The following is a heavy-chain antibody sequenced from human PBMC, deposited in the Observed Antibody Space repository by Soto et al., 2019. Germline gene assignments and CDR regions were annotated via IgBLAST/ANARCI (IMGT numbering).Heavy chain of an antibody. J-gene: IGHJ4*02. Sequence: PSETLSLTCTVSGGSISNYYWSWIRQPPGKGLEWIGYIHYTGSPIYSPSPKSRVTISVDTSKNQFFLNLSSVTAADTAVYYCARIGYSYSSILPDYWGQGT. V-gene: IGHV4-59*01. CDR2: IHYTGSP. D-gene: IGHD5-18*01. CDR3: ARIGYSYSSILPDY. CDR1: GGSISNYY.